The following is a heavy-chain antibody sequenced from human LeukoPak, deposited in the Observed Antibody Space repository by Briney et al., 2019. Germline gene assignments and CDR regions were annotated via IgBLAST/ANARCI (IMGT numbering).Heavy chain of an antibody. CDR2: INHSGST. Sequence: SETLSLTCAVYGGSFSGYYWSWIRQPPGKGLEWIGEINHSGSTNYNPSLKSRVTISVDTSKNQFSLKLSSVTAADTAVYYCARAPYYYDVTYYFDYWGQGTLVTVSS. CDR3: ARAPYYYDVTYYFDY. V-gene: IGHV4-34*01. J-gene: IGHJ4*02. D-gene: IGHD3-22*01. CDR1: GGSFSGYY.